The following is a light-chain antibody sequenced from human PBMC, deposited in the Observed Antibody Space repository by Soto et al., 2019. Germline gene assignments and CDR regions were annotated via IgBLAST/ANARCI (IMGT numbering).Light chain of an antibody. Sequence: QAVVTQEHSLTVSPGGTVTLTCASSTGAVTSAYYPNWFQQKPGQAPRALIYSTDSKHSWTPARFSGSLLGGKAALTLSGVQPEDEADYYCLLYYGAAVVFGGGTKVTVL. J-gene: IGLJ2*01. V-gene: IGLV7-43*01. CDR1: TGAVTSAYY. CDR3: LLYYGAAVV. CDR2: STD.